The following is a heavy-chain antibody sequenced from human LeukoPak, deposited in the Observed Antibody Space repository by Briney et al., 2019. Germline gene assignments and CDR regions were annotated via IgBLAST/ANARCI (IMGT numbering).Heavy chain of an antibody. CDR3: ATLIDYGDYGVDYFDY. V-gene: IGHV1-2*06. J-gene: IGHJ4*02. Sequence: ASVKVSCKASGYTFTGYYMHWVRQAPGQGLEWMGRINPNSGGTNYAQKFQGRVTMTRGTSISTAYMELSRLRSDDTAVYYCATLIDYGDYGVDYFDYWGQGTLVTVSS. D-gene: IGHD4-17*01. CDR1: GYTFTGYY. CDR2: INPNSGGT.